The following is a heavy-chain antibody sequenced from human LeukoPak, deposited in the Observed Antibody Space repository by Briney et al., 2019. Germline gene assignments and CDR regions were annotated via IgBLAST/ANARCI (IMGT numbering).Heavy chain of an antibody. CDR1: GGSFSRYY. CDR3: ARGATISETGYFDF. CDR2: MDHRGDT. J-gene: IGHJ4*03. V-gene: IGHV4-34*01. Sequence: KPSETLSLTCAVYGGSFSRYYWSWIRQSPGKGLEWIAEMDHRGDTNYNPSVKSRVTISVDTSKNQFSLKMRSLSAADTALYYCARGATISETGYFDFWGQGTLVTVSS. D-gene: IGHD5-24*01.